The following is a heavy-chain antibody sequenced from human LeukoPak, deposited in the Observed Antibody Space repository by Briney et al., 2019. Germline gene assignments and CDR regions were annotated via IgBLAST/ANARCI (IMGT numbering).Heavy chain of an antibody. CDR1: GFSLSTSGVG. CDR2: IYWNDDK. D-gene: IGHD3-10*01. CDR3: AHSPLGLWFGELSRTFDY. J-gene: IGHJ4*02. V-gene: IGHV2-5*01. Sequence: SGPTLVKPTQTLTLTCTFSGFSLSTSGVGVGWIRQPPGKALEWLALIYWNDDKRYSPSLKSRLTITKDTSKNQVVLTMTNMDPVDTATYYCAHSPLGLWFGELSRTFDYWGQGTLVTVSS.